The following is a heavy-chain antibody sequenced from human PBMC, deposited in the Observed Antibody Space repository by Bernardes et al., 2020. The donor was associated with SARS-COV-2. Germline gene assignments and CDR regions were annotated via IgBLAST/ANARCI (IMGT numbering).Heavy chain of an antibody. CDR2: ISSTSGTI. Sequence: GGSLRLSCAASGFTFSSYSLNWVRQAPGKGLEWLSYISSTSGTIYYAHSVKGRFTISRDNAKNSLYLQINSLRDEDTAVYYCARQHHMDVWGQGTTVTVSS. CDR1: GFTFSSYS. V-gene: IGHV3-48*02. J-gene: IGHJ6*02. CDR3: ARQHHMDV.